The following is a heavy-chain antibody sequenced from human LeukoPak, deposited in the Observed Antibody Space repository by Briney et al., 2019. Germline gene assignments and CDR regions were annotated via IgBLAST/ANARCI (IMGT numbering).Heavy chain of an antibody. CDR3: ARDTGSSSRYFTGHFDY. CDR2: FDPEDGET. CDR1: GYTLTELS. J-gene: IGHJ4*02. V-gene: IGHV1-24*01. Sequence: ASVKVSCKVSGYTLTELSMHWVRQAPGKGLEWMGGFDPEDGETIYAQKFQGRVTITADESTSTAYMELSSLRSEDTAVYYCARDTGSSSRYFTGHFDYWGQGTLVTVSS. D-gene: IGHD6-13*01.